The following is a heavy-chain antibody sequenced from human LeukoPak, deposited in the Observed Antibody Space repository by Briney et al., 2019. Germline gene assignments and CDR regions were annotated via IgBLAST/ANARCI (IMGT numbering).Heavy chain of an antibody. CDR2: MNPNSGNT. CDR1: GYTFTSYD. CDR3: ARSKDIRMGSKRGIEMDY. D-gene: IGHD5-24*01. Sequence: WASVKVSCKASGYTFTSYDINWVRQATGQGLEWMGWMNPNSGNTGYAQKFQGRVTMTRNTSISTAYMELSSLRSEDTAVYYCARSKDIRMGSKRGIEMDYWGQGTLVTVSS. J-gene: IGHJ4*02. V-gene: IGHV1-8*02.